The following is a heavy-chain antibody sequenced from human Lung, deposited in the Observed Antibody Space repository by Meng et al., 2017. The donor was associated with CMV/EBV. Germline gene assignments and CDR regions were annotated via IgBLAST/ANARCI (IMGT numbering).Heavy chain of an antibody. CDR2: IIPNLGTV. V-gene: IGHV1-69*13. D-gene: IGHD2-21*01. Sequence: SVXVSCKASGGTFTGYAVGWMRQAPGQGLEWMGGIIPNLGTVNYAQNFQDRVTITADESTVTAYMELSSLRSEDTAVYYCARGTAIVQNISIDLDILGQGXMVTVSS. CDR3: ARGTAIVQNISIDLDI. J-gene: IGHJ3*02. CDR1: GGTFTGYA.